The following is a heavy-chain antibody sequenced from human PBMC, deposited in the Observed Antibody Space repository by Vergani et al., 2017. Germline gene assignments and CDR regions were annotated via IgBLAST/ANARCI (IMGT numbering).Heavy chain of an antibody. CDR3: ARGFWSGPYYGMDV. CDR2: IYYSGST. V-gene: IGHV4-59*01. D-gene: IGHD3-3*01. Sequence: QVQLQESGPGLVKPSETLSLTCTVSGGSISSYYWSWIRKHPGKGLEWIGYIYYSGSTNYNPSLKSRVTISVDTSKNQFSLKLSSVTAADTAVYYCARGFWSGPYYGMDVWGQGTTVTVSS. J-gene: IGHJ6*02. CDR1: GGSISSYY.